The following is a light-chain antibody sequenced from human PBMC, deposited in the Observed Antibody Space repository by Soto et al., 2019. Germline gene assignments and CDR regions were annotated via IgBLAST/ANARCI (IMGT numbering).Light chain of an antibody. V-gene: IGLV2-14*01. CDR2: DVS. Sequence: QAVVTQPASVSGSPGLSIAISCTGTSRDVGGYNSVSWYQRQPGKVPKLMIYDVSNRPSGVSNRFSGSKSGNTASLTISGLQAEDEGDYYCSSYTTGGSYVFGTGTKLTVL. CDR3: SSYTTGGSYV. CDR1: SRDVGGYNS. J-gene: IGLJ1*01.